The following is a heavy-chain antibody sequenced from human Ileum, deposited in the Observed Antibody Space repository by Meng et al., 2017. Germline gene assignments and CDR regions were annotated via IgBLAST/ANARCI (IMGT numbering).Heavy chain of an antibody. V-gene: IGHV5-51*01. CDR2: IYPGDSDT. CDR1: GYSFTKYW. CDR3: VRLLGYCSGGTWYSYYYYGMDV. J-gene: IGHJ6*02. Sequence: GESLKISCKGSGYSFTKYWIGWVRQMPGKGLEWVGIIYPGDSDTKYSPSFQGQVTISADRSISTAYLQWSSLKASDSGIYYCVRLLGYCSGGTWYSYYYYGMDVWGQGTTVTVSS. D-gene: IGHD2-15*01.